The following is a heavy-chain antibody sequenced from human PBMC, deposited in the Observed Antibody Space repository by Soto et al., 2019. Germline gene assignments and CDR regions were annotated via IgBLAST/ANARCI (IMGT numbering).Heavy chain of an antibody. CDR1: GASISSSSYY. V-gene: IGHV4-39*01. Sequence: LSLTCTVSGASISSSSYYWGWIRQPPGKGLEWIGSIHYSGSTYYNPSLKSRVTISVDTSKNQFSLKLSSVTAADTAVYYCARQADVSNFDYWGQGTLVTVSS. CDR3: ARQADVSNFDY. D-gene: IGHD6-25*01. J-gene: IGHJ4*02. CDR2: IHYSGST.